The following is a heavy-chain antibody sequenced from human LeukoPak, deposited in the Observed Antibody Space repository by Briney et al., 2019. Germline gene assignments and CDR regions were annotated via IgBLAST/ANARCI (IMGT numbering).Heavy chain of an antibody. D-gene: IGHD3-3*01. Sequence: PGGSLRLSCAASGFSFSSYWMSWVRQAPGKGQERVANIKQDGSEKYYVDSVKGRFTISRDNAKNSLYLQMNSLRAEDTAVYYCARDGYYDFWSGYYPQLFDYWGQGTLVTVSS. CDR2: IKQDGSEK. CDR1: GFSFSSYW. J-gene: IGHJ4*02. CDR3: ARDGYYDFWSGYYPQLFDY. V-gene: IGHV3-7*01.